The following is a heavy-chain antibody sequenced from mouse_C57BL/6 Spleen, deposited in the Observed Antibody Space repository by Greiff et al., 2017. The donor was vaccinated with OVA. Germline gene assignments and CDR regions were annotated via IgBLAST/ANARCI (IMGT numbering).Heavy chain of an antibody. D-gene: IGHD1-1*01. CDR2: IYPRDGST. Sequence: QVQLKQSGPELVKPGASVKLSCKASGYTFTSYDINWVKQRPGQGLEWIGWIYPRDGSTKYNEKLKGKATLTVDTSSSTAYMELHSLTSEDSAVYFCARRGTHYAMDYWGQGTSVTVSS. J-gene: IGHJ4*01. CDR3: ARRGTHYAMDY. V-gene: IGHV1-85*01. CDR1: GYTFTSYD.